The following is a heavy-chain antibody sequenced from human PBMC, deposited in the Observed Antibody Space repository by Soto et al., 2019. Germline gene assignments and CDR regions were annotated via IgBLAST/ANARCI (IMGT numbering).Heavy chain of an antibody. CDR2: IYYSGST. Sequence: QVQLQESGPGLVKPSQTLSLTCTVSGGSISSGGYYWSWIRQHPGKGLEWIGYIYYSGSTYYNPSLKRRVNISVDTSKSQCSLKLSSVTDATTAVYYCARDYYYDCSGDWYFDLWGRGTLVTVSS. CDR3: ARDYYYDCSGDWYFDL. J-gene: IGHJ2*01. D-gene: IGHD3-22*01. V-gene: IGHV4-31*03. CDR1: GGSISSGGYY.